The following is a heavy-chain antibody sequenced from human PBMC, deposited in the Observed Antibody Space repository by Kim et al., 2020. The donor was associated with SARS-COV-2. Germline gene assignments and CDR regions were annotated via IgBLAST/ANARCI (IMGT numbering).Heavy chain of an antibody. J-gene: IGHJ4*02. CDR3: AKGRRVAAAGTTLDY. V-gene: IGHV3-33*06. CDR1: GFTFSSYG. D-gene: IGHD6-13*01. Sequence: GGSLRLSCAASGFTFSSYGMHWVRQAPGKGLEWVAVIWYDGSNKYSADSVKGRFTNSRDNSKNTLYLQMNSLRAEDTAVYYCAKGRRVAAAGTTLDYWGQGTLVTVSS. CDR2: IWYDGSNK.